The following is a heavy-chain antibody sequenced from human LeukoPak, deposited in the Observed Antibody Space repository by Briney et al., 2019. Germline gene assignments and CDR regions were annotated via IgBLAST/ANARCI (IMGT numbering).Heavy chain of an antibody. D-gene: IGHD6-19*01. CDR3: ARGLVMAGIWYFDL. CDR1: GGSISSYY. V-gene: IGHV4-59*01. Sequence: SQTLSLTCTVSGGSISSYYWSWIRQPPGKGLEWIGYIYYSGSTNYNPSLKSRVSISVDTSKNQFSLKLSSVTAADTAVYYCARGLVMAGIWYFDLWGRGTLVTVSS. CDR2: IYYSGST. J-gene: IGHJ2*01.